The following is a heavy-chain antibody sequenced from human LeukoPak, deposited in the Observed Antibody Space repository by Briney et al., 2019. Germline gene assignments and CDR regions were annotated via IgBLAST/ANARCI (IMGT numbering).Heavy chain of an antibody. V-gene: IGHV4-31*03. Sequence: SSETLSLTCTVSGXSITSGGYYWSWIRQHPGKGLEWIGYIYYSGSTYHNPSLKSRVTISVDTSKNQFSLKLSSVTAADTAVYYCARPDYSKDYFDYWGQGTLVTVSS. J-gene: IGHJ4*02. CDR3: ARPDYSKDYFDY. CDR1: GXSITSGGYY. D-gene: IGHD4-11*01. CDR2: IYYSGST.